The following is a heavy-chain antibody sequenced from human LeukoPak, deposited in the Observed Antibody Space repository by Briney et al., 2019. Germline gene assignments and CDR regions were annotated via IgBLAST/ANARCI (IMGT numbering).Heavy chain of an antibody. D-gene: IGHD2-8*01. V-gene: IGHV4-59*08. J-gene: IGHJ2*01. CDR3: ASGPGLALSMHWYFDL. Sequence: SETLSLTCTVSGGSISSDYWSWIRQPPGKGLEWIGYIYYSGSTNYNPSLKSRVTISVDTSKNQFSLKLSSVTAADTAVYYCASGPGLALSMHWYFDLWGRGTLVTVSS. CDR2: IYYSGST. CDR1: GGSISSDY.